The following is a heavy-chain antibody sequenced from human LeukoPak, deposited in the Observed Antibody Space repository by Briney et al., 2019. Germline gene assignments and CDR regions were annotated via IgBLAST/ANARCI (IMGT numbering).Heavy chain of an antibody. CDR3: ARTGTYYSGMYYFDY. CDR2: INPNSGGT. CDR1: GYTFRTYA. J-gene: IGHJ4*02. D-gene: IGHD3-10*01. Sequence: GAAVKVSCKASGYTFRTYAMSWVGQAPGQGLEWMGWINPNSGGTNYAQKFQGRVTMTRDTSISTAYMELSRLTSDDTAVYFCARTGTYYSGMYYFDYWGQGTLVTVSS. V-gene: IGHV1-2*02.